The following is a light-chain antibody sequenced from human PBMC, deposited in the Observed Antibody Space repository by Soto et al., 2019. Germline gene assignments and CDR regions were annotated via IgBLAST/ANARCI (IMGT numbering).Light chain of an antibody. CDR1: QSINTY. V-gene: IGKV1-16*01. Sequence: QMTQSPSSLSASVGDRITITCRAGQSINTYLNCYQQKPGKAPKFLIHAASSLQSGVPSRFSGSGSGTEFTLTISSLQPDDFATYYCQQYNSYPITFGQGTRLEI. J-gene: IGKJ5*01. CDR3: QQYNSYPIT. CDR2: AAS.